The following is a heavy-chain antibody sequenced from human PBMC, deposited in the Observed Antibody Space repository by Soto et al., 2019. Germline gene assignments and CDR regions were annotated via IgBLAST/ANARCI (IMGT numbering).Heavy chain of an antibody. CDR1: GGSISSYY. V-gene: IGHV4-59*08. Sequence: SETLSLTCTVSGGSISSYYWSWIRQPPGKGLEWIGYIYYSGSTNYNPSLKSRVTISVDTSKNQFSLKLSSVTAADTAVYYCAGLYYYGSGSYPDYWGQGTLVTVSS. J-gene: IGHJ4*02. CDR2: IYYSGST. D-gene: IGHD3-10*01. CDR3: AGLYYYGSGSYPDY.